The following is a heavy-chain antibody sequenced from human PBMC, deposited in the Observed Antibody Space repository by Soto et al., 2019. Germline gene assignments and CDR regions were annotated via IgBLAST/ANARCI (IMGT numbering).Heavy chain of an antibody. Sequence: EVQLLESGGGLVQPGGSLRLSCAASGFTFSNHAMSWVRQAPGKGLEWVSAISGNGISTYYADSVRGRFTISRDNSKNTLYLQMNRLRADDTAVYYCARDAIAMVRGTNNWFDPCGQGTLVTVST. J-gene: IGHJ5*02. CDR1: GFTFSNHA. V-gene: IGHV3-23*01. D-gene: IGHD3-10*01. CDR3: ARDAIAMVRGTNNWFDP. CDR2: ISGNGIST.